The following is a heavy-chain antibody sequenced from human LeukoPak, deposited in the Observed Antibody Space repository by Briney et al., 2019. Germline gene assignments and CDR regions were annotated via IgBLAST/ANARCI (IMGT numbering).Heavy chain of an antibody. J-gene: IGHJ4*02. V-gene: IGHV3-48*03. D-gene: IGHD6-13*01. CDR1: GFSFSSYE. CDR2: ISSHAGSI. Sequence: GGPLRLSCAASGFSFSSYEMNWVRQAPGKGLEWVSYISSHAGSIYYADSVKGRFTISRDNAKNSLYLQMNSLRVEDTAVYYCARSSSSWALHYWGQGTLVTVSS. CDR3: ARSSSSWALHY.